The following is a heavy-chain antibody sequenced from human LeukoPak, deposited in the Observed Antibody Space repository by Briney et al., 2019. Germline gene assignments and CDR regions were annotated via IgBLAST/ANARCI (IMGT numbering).Heavy chain of an antibody. CDR1: GGSFSGYY. CDR2: INHSGST. Sequence: SETLTLTCAVYGGSFSGYYWSWIRQPPGKGLEWIGEINHSGSTNYNPSLKSRVTISVDTSKNQFSLKLSSVTAADTAVYYCARGLTAWGQGTLVTVSS. CDR3: ARGLTA. J-gene: IGHJ1*01. V-gene: IGHV4-34*01. D-gene: IGHD2-21*02.